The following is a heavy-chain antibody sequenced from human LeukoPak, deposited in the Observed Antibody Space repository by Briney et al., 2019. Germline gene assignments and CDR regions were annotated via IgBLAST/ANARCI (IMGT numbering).Heavy chain of an antibody. J-gene: IGHJ5*02. Sequence: ASVKVSCKASGYTFTSYDINWVRHATGQGLEWMGWMNPNSGNTGYAQKFQGRVPMTRNTSISTAYMELSSLRSEDTAVYYCAREGATGRHIGRNWFDPWGQGSLVTVSS. CDR3: AREGATGRHIGRNWFDP. CDR1: GYTFTSYD. CDR2: MNPNSGNT. D-gene: IGHD1-26*01. V-gene: IGHV1-8*01.